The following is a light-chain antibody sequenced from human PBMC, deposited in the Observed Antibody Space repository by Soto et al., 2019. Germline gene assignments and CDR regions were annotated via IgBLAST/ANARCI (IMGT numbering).Light chain of an antibody. CDR2: DVS. J-gene: IGLJ1*01. V-gene: IGLV2-14*01. Sequence: QSALTQPASVSGSPGQSITISCTGTSSDVGGYNYVSWYQQHPGKAPKLMIYDVSNRPSGVSNRFSGSKSGNTASLTISGLQAEDEAAYYCSSYTISSTFYVFGTGTKLTVL. CDR1: SSDVGGYNY. CDR3: SSYTISSTFYV.